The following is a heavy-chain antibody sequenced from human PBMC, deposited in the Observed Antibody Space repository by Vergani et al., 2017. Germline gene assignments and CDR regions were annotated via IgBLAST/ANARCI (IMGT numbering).Heavy chain of an antibody. Sequence: EVQLVESGGGLVKPGESLRLSCAASGFDFSIYSMSWVRQAPGKGLEWVASINATPDKTYYADSMKGRFTVSRDNAKNSLYLEMNNPRAEDSALYYCARERRFLYHGSRGVYFVGVFLGVWGQG. CDR1: GFDFSIYS. CDR2: INATPDKT. CDR3: ARERRFLYHGSRGVYFVGVFLGV. J-gene: IGHJ6*02. D-gene: IGHD3-22*01. V-gene: IGHV3-21*06.